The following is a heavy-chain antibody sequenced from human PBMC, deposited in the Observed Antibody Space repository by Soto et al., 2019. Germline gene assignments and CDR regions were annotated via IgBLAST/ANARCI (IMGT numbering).Heavy chain of an antibody. Sequence: GGSLRLSCAASGFTFSSYWMHWVRQPPGKGLVWVSRINSDGSSTSYADSVKGRFTISRDDAKNTLYLQMNSRRAEDTAVYYCASSAGFWEIDYWGQGTLVTVSS. CDR1: GFTFSSYW. CDR3: ASSAGFWEIDY. V-gene: IGHV3-74*01. CDR2: INSDGSST. J-gene: IGHJ4*02. D-gene: IGHD6-13*01.